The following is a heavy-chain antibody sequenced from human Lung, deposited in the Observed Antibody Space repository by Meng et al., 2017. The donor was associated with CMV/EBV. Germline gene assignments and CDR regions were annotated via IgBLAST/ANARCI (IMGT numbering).Heavy chain of an antibody. CDR3: AGGTPGRSYCEY. CDR2: LRVPPSDT. J-gene: IGHJ4*02. V-gene: IGHV1-18*01. CDR1: VYDFTGNG. Sequence: QLQVVQSGAEVKRPRPSLTLSINASVYDFTGNGVCWTRQPQAAGLEWMGWLRVPPSDTSHDPKFLGRLTVTADTASETAYMELWSLISDDTAVYYCAGGTPGRSYCEYWGLGTLVTVSS. D-gene: IGHD3-10*01.